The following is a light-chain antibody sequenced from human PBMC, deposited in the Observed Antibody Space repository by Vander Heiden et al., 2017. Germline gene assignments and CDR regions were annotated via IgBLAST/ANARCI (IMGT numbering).Light chain of an antibody. Sequence: SALPQPASVSGSPGQSITISFIGPNSDVGGDNYVSWYQQRPGKAPELMIYDVSTRPSGVSNRFSGSKSGNTASLTISGLQAEDEADYYCSAYTSSHTLVFGGGTKLTVL. J-gene: IGLJ3*02. CDR1: NSDVGGDNY. CDR2: DVS. CDR3: SAYTSSHTLV. V-gene: IGLV2-14*03.